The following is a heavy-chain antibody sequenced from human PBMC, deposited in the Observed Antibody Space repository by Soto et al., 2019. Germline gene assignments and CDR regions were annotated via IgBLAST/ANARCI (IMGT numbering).Heavy chain of an antibody. CDR1: GSTFSSYA. D-gene: IGHD6-6*01. CDR2: ISGGGGST. Sequence: GGSLRLSCAASGSTFSSYAMRWVRQVPGKGLEWVSAISGGGGSTYYADSVKGRVTISRDNSKNTLYLQMNSLSAEDTAVYYWALGAEQLVIWFDPLGQGTLVTVFS. CDR3: ALGAEQLVIWFDP. J-gene: IGHJ5*02. V-gene: IGHV3-23*01.